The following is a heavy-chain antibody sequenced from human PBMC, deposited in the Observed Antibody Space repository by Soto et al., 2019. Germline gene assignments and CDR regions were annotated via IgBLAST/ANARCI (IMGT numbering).Heavy chain of an antibody. CDR3: AKGSGYSYGFFDY. CDR1: GDSISSYY. CDR2: IYYSGST. V-gene: IGHV4-59*01. J-gene: IGHJ4*02. D-gene: IGHD5-18*01. Sequence: SETMSLTCTVSGDSISSYYLNLIRPPPGKGLEWIGYIYYSGSTNYNPSLKSRVTISVDTSKNQFSLKLSSVTAADTAVYYCAKGSGYSYGFFDYWGQGTLVTVSS.